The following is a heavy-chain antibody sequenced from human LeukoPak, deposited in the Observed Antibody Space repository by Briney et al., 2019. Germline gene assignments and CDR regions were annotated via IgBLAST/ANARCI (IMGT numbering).Heavy chain of an antibody. V-gene: IGHV4-59*08. Sequence: SETLSLTCTVSGGSISSSYWSWIRQPPGKGLEWIGYIYYRGSTTYNPSLKSRVTISVDTSKNQFSLKLSSVTAADTAVYYCARNLYCSSLDYWGQGTLVTVSS. CDR1: GGSISSSY. CDR3: ARNLYCSSLDY. J-gene: IGHJ4*02. CDR2: IYYRGST. D-gene: IGHD6-13*01.